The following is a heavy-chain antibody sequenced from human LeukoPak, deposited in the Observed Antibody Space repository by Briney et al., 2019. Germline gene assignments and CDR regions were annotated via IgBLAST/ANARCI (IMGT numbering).Heavy chain of an antibody. D-gene: IGHD3-22*01. CDR2: ISSSSSYI. CDR1: GFTFSSYS. Sequence: GGSLRLSCAASGFTFSSYSMNWVRQAPGKGLEWVSSISSSSSYIYYADSVKGRFTISRDNAKNSLYLQMNSLRAEDTAVYYCARGQVPYYDSSGYGYWGQGTLVTVSS. J-gene: IGHJ4*02. V-gene: IGHV3-21*01. CDR3: ARGQVPYYDSSGYGY.